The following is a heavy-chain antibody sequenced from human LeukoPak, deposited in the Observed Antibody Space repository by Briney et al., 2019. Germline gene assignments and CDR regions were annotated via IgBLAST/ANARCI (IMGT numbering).Heavy chain of an antibody. CDR1: GFTFSSYG. D-gene: IGHD6-13*01. CDR3: AKDGDSSRYVAYYYYGMDV. J-gene: IGHJ6*02. Sequence: GGSLRLSCAASGFTFSSYGMHWVRQAPGKGLEWVAVISYDGSNKYYADSVKGRFTISRDNSKNTLYLQMNSLRAEDTVVYYCAKDGDSSRYVAYYYYGMDVWGQGITVTVSS. V-gene: IGHV3-30*18. CDR2: ISYDGSNK.